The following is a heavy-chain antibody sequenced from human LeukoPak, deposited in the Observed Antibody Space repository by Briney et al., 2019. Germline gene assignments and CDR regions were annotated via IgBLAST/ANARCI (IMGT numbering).Heavy chain of an antibody. D-gene: IGHD3-3*01. CDR1: GFTFSSYA. V-gene: IGHV3-23*01. J-gene: IGHJ4*02. CDR2: ISGSGGST. CDR3: AKVGRPLSTIFGVVISDYFDY. Sequence: GGSLRLSCAASGFTFSSYAMSWVRQAPGKGLEWVSAISGSGGSTYYADSVKGRFTISRDNSKNTLYLQMNSLRAEDTAVYYRAKVGRPLSTIFGVVISDYFDYWGQGTLVTVSS.